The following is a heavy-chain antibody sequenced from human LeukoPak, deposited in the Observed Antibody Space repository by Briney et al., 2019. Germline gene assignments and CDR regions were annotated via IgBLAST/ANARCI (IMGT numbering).Heavy chain of an antibody. D-gene: IGHD5-12*01. Sequence: PSQTLSLTCAVSGYSISSGGYWWSWIRQHPGKGPEWIGYISYGGKADYNPSLKSRVAISADTPKNQFSLKLSSTTAADTAVYYCARAPVATPSEFDYWGQGTLVTVSS. CDR3: ARAPVATPSEFDY. J-gene: IGHJ4*02. CDR2: ISYGGKA. V-gene: IGHV4-31*11. CDR1: GYSISSGGYW.